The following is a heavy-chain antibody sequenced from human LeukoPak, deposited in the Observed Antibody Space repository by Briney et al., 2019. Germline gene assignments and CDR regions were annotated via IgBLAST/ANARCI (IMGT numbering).Heavy chain of an antibody. J-gene: IGHJ4*02. Sequence: SLRLSCAAFGFSFSDYAMHWVRQAPGKGPEWVAVIAYDGNEIHYADSVKGRFTISRDNSKSTLNLQMNSLRVEDTAVYYCARRGGGYHFDYWDQGTLVTVSS. CDR2: IAYDGNEI. CDR1: GFSFSDYA. CDR3: ARRGGGYHFDY. D-gene: IGHD3-22*01. V-gene: IGHV3-30*16.